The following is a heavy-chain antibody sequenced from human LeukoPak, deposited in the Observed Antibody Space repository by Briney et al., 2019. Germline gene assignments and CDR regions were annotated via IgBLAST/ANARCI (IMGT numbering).Heavy chain of an antibody. CDR1: GYTFTSYD. CDR2: MNPNSGNT. V-gene: IGHV1-8*01. D-gene: IGHD3-10*01. CDR3: ARRPLTMVRGVSYNWFDP. Sequence: ASVKVSCKASGYTFTSYDINWVRQATGQGLEWMGWMNPNSGNTDYAQKFQGRVTMTRNTSISTAYMELRSLRSDDTAVYFCARRPLTMVRGVSYNWFDPWGQGTLVTVSS. J-gene: IGHJ5*02.